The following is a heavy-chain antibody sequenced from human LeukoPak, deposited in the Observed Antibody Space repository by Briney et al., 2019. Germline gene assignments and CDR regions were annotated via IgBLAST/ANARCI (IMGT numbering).Heavy chain of an antibody. D-gene: IGHD3-16*02. CDR2: ISGSGANT. CDR3: AKERAGYTNPYYFDY. J-gene: IGHJ4*02. V-gene: IGHV3-23*01. CDR1: GFTLSTYA. Sequence: GGSLRLSCAASGFTLSTYAMSCARQAPGKGREGVSTISGSGANTYYAASVRGLFTISRDNSKNTLYLHMNSLSAEDTAVYYCAKERAGYTNPYYFDYWGQGTLVTVSS.